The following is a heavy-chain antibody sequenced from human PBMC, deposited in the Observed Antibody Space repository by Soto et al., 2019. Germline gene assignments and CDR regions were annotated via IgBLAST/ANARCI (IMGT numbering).Heavy chain of an antibody. V-gene: IGHV4-31*03. D-gene: IGHD2-2*01. CDR3: ARFAEPAVRRDSDHYYKDV. Sequence: TSETLSLTCTVSGGSISSGGYYWSWIRQHPGKGLEWIGYIYYSGSTYYNPSLESRVTISVDTSKNQFSLKLTSVTAADTAVYYCARFAEPAVRRDSDHYYKDVWGKGTSVTVSS. CDR1: GGSISSGGYY. CDR2: IYYSGST. J-gene: IGHJ6*03.